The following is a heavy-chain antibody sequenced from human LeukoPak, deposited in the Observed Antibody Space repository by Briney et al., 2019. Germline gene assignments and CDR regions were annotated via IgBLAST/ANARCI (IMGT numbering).Heavy chain of an antibody. Sequence: SETLSLTCTVSGGSISSYYWSWIRQPPGKGLEWIGYIYYSGSTNYNPSLKSRVTISVDTSKNQFSLKLSSVTAADTAVYYCAREGGGSFDYWSQGALVTVSS. CDR3: AREGGGSFDY. D-gene: IGHD1-26*01. J-gene: IGHJ4*02. V-gene: IGHV4-59*01. CDR1: GGSISSYY. CDR2: IYYSGST.